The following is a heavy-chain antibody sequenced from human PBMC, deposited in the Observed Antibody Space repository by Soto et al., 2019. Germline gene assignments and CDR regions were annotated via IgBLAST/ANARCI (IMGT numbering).Heavy chain of an antibody. J-gene: IGHJ6*02. D-gene: IGHD3-3*01. V-gene: IGHV1-69*13. CDR3: ARDRTSAAYDFWSGYSPDYYYGMDV. CDR2: IIPIFGTA. Sequence: ASVKVSCKASGGTFSSYAISWVRQAPGQGLEWMGGIIPIFGTANYAQKFQGRVTITADEPTSTAYMELSSLRSEDTAVYYCARDRTSAAYDFWSGYSPDYYYGMDVWGQGTTVTVSS. CDR1: GGTFSSYA.